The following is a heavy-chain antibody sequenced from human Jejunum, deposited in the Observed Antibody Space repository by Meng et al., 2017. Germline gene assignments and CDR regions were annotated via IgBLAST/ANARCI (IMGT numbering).Heavy chain of an antibody. D-gene: IGHD2-15*01. CDR1: GGTFNTYA. V-gene: IGHV1-69*01. CDR2: IIPIFDTP. J-gene: IGHJ4*02. CDR3: ARGAVVATTYYFDS. Sequence: QGQLGQSGAEVKKPGSSVKVSCKVSGGTFNTYAISWVRQAPGQGLEWMGGIIPIFDTPNYAQKFQDRVTITADASTSTAYMELNGLISEDTALYYCARGAVVATTYYFDSWGQGTLVTVSS.